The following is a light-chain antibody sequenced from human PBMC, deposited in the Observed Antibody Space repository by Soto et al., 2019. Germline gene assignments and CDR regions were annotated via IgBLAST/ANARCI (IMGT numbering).Light chain of an antibody. CDR2: GAS. CDR3: QQYGGSPRT. J-gene: IGKJ1*01. Sequence: EIVLTHSPATLSLSPVERATLSCRASQSVSSYLAWYQRKRGQAPRLLIHGASNRATGIPDRFSGSGSGTDFTLTITRLEPEDFAVYYCQQYGGSPRTFGQGTKVDIK. CDR1: QSVSSY. V-gene: IGKV3-20*01.